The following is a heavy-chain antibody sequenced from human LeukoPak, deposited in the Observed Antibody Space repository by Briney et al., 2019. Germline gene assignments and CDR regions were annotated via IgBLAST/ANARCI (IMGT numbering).Heavy chain of an antibody. J-gene: IGHJ4*02. Sequence: WASVKVSCKASGYTFTNFYIHWMRQAPGQGLEWMGIINPSGGGTSYAQKFQGRVTMTRDTSTSTVYMELSSLRSEDTAVYYCARIAVAGAYYFDYWGQGTLVTVSS. CDR3: ARIAVAGAYYFDY. CDR1: GYTFTNFY. D-gene: IGHD6-19*01. V-gene: IGHV1-46*01. CDR2: INPSGGGT.